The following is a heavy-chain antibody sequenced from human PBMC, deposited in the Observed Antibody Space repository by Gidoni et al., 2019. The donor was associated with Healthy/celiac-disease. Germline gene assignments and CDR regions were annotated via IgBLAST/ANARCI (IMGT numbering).Heavy chain of an antibody. D-gene: IGHD5-12*01. CDR2: IYYSGST. Sequence: QVQLQESGPGLVKPSQTLSLTCTVSGGSISSGGYYWSWIRQHPGKGLEWIGYIYYSGSTYYNPSLKSRVTISVDTSKNQFSLKLSSVTAADTAVYYCARVTGEMATIIIDYWGQGTLVTVSS. CDR1: GGSISSGGYY. CDR3: ARVTGEMATIIIDY. J-gene: IGHJ4*02. V-gene: IGHV4-31*03.